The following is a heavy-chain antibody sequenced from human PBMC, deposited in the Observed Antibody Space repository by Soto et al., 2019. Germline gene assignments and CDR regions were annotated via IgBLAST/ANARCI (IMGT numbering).Heavy chain of an antibody. CDR1: GVSIISSSYY. Sequence: SETLSLTCTVPGVSIISSSYYWGWIRQPPGKELEWIGAIYHSGSTYYHPSLKSRVTISVDTSKNQFSLRLTSLTAADTAVYFCARQTGGFGYYFDYWGQGTLVTVSS. CDR3: ARQTGGFGYYFDY. CDR2: IYHSGST. D-gene: IGHD3-16*01. V-gene: IGHV4-39*01. J-gene: IGHJ4*02.